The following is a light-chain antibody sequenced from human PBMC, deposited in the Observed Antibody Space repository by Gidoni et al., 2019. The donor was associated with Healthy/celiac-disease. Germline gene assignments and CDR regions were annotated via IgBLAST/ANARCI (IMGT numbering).Light chain of an antibody. Sequence: EIVMSQSPATLSVSPGERATLSCRASQHVISNLSWYHQKPGQAPRLLIYGASTRAPGIPARFSGSGSGTEFTLTISSLQSEDFAVYYCQQYNNWPPATFGQGTKLEIK. J-gene: IGKJ2*01. CDR2: GAS. V-gene: IGKV3-15*01. CDR3: QQYNNWPPAT. CDR1: QHVISN.